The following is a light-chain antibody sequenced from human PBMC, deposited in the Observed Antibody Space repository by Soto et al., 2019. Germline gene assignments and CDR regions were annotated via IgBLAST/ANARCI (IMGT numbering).Light chain of an antibody. V-gene: IGLV2-14*01. Sequence: QSALTQPASVSGSPGQSITISCTGTSSDVGGYNYVSWYQQHPGKAPKFMIYDVSNRPSGVSNRFSGSKSGNTASLTISGLQAEDEADDYCNSYTTSNTRQIVFGTGTKLTVL. CDR3: NSYTTSNTRQIV. J-gene: IGLJ1*01. CDR2: DVS. CDR1: SSDVGGYNY.